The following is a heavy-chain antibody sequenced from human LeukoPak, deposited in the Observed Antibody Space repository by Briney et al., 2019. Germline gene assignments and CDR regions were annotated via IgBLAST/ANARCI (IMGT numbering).Heavy chain of an antibody. D-gene: IGHD3-10*01. CDR3: AKVTYGSGTYGAFDS. CDR2: ISGSAFST. J-gene: IGHJ4*02. CDR1: GFTFSSYA. Sequence: GGSLRLSCAASGFTFSSYAMSWVRQAPGKGLEGVSVISGSAFSTYYADSVKGRFTISRDNSKTTLYLQMNSLRAEDTAVYYCAKVTYGSGTYGAFDSWGQGTLVTVSS. V-gene: IGHV3-23*01.